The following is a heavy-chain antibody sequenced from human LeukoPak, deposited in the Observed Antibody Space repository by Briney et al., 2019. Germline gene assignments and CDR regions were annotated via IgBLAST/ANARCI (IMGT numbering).Heavy chain of an antibody. V-gene: IGHV4-4*07. J-gene: IGHJ4*02. D-gene: IGHD5-18*01. Sequence: PSETLSLTCSVSHSSIIDYYWNRIRQPAGKGPEWIGRIHLRQSITTDYNPSLGSRVTMSIDTSKNQFSLKLSSVTAADTAVYYCARGIQLWLPYDYWGQGTLVTVSS. CDR2: IHLRQSITT. CDR3: ARGIQLWLPYDY. CDR1: HSSIIDYY.